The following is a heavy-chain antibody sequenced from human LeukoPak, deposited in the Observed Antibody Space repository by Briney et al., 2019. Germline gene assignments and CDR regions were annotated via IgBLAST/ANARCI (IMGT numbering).Heavy chain of an antibody. CDR1: GGSISSSNW. Sequence: SGTLSLTCAVSGGSISSSNWWSWVRQPPGKGLEWIGEIYRSGSTNYNPSLKSRVTISVDKSKNQFSLKLSSVTAADTAMYFCARGRTGYQLLPTKKNYSYYYVDVWGKGTSVTVSS. CDR2: IYRSGST. J-gene: IGHJ6*03. D-gene: IGHD2-2*01. CDR3: ARGRTGYQLLPTKKNYSYYYVDV. V-gene: IGHV4-4*02.